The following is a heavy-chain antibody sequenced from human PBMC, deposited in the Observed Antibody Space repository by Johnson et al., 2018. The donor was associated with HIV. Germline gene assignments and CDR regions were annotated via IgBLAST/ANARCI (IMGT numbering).Heavy chain of an antibody. CDR2: LPFDGSNQ. CDR1: GFTFSSYA. CDR3: ASYDSSGSRAFDI. D-gene: IGHD3-22*01. J-gene: IGHJ3*02. Sequence: QVQLVESGGGVVRPGGSLRLSCAASGFTFSSYAMHWVPQAPGKGLEWVVVLPFDGSNQFYADSVESRFTISRDNSKNTLFLHMNSLRAEDTAVYYCASYDSSGSRAFDIWGQGTMVTVSS. V-gene: IGHV3-30-3*01.